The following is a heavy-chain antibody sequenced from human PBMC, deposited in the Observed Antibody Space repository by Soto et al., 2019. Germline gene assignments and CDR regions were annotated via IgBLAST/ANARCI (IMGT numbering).Heavy chain of an antibody. CDR1: GYTFTGYY. V-gene: IGHV1-2*04. Sequence: ASVKVSCKASGYTFTGYYMHCVRQAPGQGLEWMGWINPNSGGTNYAQKFQGWVTMTRDTSISTAYMELSRLRSDDTAVYYCARGHRIAAAGPEWFDPWGQGTLVTVSS. D-gene: IGHD6-13*01. CDR3: ARGHRIAAAGPEWFDP. CDR2: INPNSGGT. J-gene: IGHJ5*02.